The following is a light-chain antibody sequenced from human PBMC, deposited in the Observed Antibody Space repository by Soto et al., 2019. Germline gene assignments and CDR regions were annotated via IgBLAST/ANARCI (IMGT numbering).Light chain of an antibody. CDR3: AAWDDSPNAVV. CDR2: SNG. J-gene: IGLJ2*01. Sequence: QSVLTQPPSASGTPGQSVTISCSGSNSNIGRNTVHWYQHLPGTAPKLIIYSNGQRPSGVPDRFSGSTSGTSASLAISGLQSADEADYYCAAWDDSPNAVVFGGGTKLTVL. CDR1: NSNIGRNT. V-gene: IGLV1-44*01.